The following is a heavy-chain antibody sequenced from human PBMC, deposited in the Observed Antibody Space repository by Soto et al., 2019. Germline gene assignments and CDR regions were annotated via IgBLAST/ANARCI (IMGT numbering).Heavy chain of an antibody. V-gene: IGHV4-4*07. CDR1: GGSISSYY. D-gene: IGHD6-6*01. J-gene: IGHJ6*02. Sequence: QVQLQESGPGLVKPSETLSLTCTVSGGSISSYYWSWIRQPAGKGLEWIGRIYTSGSTNYNPSLKSRVTMSVDTSKNQFSLKLSSETAADTAVYYCARVRIAARTGAYGMDVWGQGTTVTVSS. CDR3: ARVRIAARTGAYGMDV. CDR2: IYTSGST.